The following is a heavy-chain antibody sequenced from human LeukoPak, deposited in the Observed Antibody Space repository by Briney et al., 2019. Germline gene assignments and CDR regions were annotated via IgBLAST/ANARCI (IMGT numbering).Heavy chain of an antibody. V-gene: IGHV3-53*01. CDR3: ARGVTVRGGPFDI. CDR2: IYGDVDT. D-gene: IGHD2-21*02. J-gene: IGHJ3*02. CDR1: GFSVISNY. Sequence: PGGPLRLSCAASGFSVISNYMNWVRQAPGKGLEWVSLIYGDVDTYYADSVKGRFIIPRDNSKDILHLQMNSLRAEDTAIYYCARGVTVRGGPFDIWGQGTMVTVSS.